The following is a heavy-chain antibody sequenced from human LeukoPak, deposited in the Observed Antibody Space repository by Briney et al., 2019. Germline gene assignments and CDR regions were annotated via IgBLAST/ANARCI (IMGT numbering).Heavy chain of an antibody. CDR1: GDSVSSNSAA. CDR2: TYYRSKWCN. V-gene: IGHV6-1*01. CDR3: ARDVRTHGSGSYYTFDY. J-gene: IGHJ4*02. D-gene: IGHD3-10*01. Sequence: SQTLSLTCAISGDSVSSNSAAWNWIRQSPSRGLEWLGRTYYRSKWCNDYAVSVKSRITINPDTSKNQFSLQLNSVTPEDTAVYYCARDVRTHGSGSYYTFDYWGQGTLVTVSS.